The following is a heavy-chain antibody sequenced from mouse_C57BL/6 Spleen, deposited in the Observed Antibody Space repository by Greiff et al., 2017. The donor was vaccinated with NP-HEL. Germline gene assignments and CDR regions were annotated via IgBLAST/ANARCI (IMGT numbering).Heavy chain of an antibody. CDR1: GFNIKDDY. CDR2: IDPENGDT. D-gene: IGHD1-1*01. V-gene: IGHV14-4*01. Sequence: VQLQQSGAELVRPGASVKLSCTASGFNIKDDYMHWVKQRPEQGLEWIGWIDPENGDTEYASKFQGKATITADTSSNTAYLQLSSLTSEDTAVYYCTRGTVVVFDYWGQGTTLTVSS. CDR3: TRGTVVVFDY. J-gene: IGHJ2*01.